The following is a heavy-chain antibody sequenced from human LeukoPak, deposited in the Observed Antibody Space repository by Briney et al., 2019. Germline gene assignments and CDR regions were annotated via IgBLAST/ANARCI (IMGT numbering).Heavy chain of an antibody. J-gene: IGHJ6*03. Sequence: PGGSLRLSRAASGFTVSSNYMSWVRQAPGKGLEWVSVIYSGGSTYYADSVKGRSTISRDNSKNTLYLQMNSLRAEDTAVYYCAAHPPSYYDFWGNYYYYYMDVWGKGTTVTVSS. CDR2: IYSGGST. CDR1: GFTVSSNY. D-gene: IGHD3-3*01. CDR3: AAHPPSYYDFWGNYYYYYMDV. V-gene: IGHV3-53*01.